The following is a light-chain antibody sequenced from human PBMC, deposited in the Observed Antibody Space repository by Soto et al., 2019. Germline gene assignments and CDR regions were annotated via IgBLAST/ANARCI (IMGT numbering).Light chain of an antibody. CDR1: PSGGSIY. CDR2: AVS. Sequence: EIVLTQSRVTLSLSPGERATLSFSASPSGGSIYLAWYQQKPGQTPRLLIYAVSNRATGIPDRSSGSGSGTDFSLTIGRLEPEDFEVYYCQQYAGSPITFGQGTRLEI. V-gene: IGKV3-20*01. J-gene: IGKJ5*01. CDR3: QQYAGSPIT.